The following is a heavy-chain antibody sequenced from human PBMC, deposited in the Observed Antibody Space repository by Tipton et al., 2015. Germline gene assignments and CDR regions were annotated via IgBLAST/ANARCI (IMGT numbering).Heavy chain of an antibody. V-gene: IGHV4-59*01. D-gene: IGHD6-19*01. CDR2: IQYSGST. CDR1: SDSISKYY. Sequence: TLSLTCSVSSDSISKYYWSWIRQPPGKELEWIGYIQYSGSTNYNPSLKSRVTISVDTSKNQFSLKLSSVTAADTAVYYCAREAVARYYYGMDVWGQGTTVTVSS. CDR3: AREAVARYYYGMDV. J-gene: IGHJ6*02.